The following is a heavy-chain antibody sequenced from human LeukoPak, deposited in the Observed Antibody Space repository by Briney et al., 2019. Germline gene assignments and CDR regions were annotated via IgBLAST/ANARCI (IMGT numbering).Heavy chain of an antibody. CDR1: GFTFSSYS. Sequence: GGSLRLSCAASGFTFSSYSMNWVRQAPGKGLEWVSSISSSSSYIYYADSVKGRFTISRDNAKNSLYLQMNSLRAEDTAVYYCARESTEYYYDSSGLDYWGQGTLVTVSS. CDR2: ISSSSSYI. V-gene: IGHV3-21*01. D-gene: IGHD3-22*01. CDR3: ARESTEYYYDSSGLDY. J-gene: IGHJ4*02.